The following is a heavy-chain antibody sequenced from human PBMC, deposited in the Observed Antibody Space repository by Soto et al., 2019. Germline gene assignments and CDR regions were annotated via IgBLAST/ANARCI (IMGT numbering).Heavy chain of an antibody. CDR1: GYSISSGHS. D-gene: IGHD6-25*01. Sequence: SETLSLTCAVSGYSISSGHSWGWIRQPPGKGLEWIGSIFHTGSTYYNPSLKSRVTLSVDTSKNQFSLKLSSVTAADTAVYFCATLPRLDGMDVWGQGTTVTVYS. CDR3: ATLPRLDGMDV. CDR2: IFHTGST. J-gene: IGHJ6*02. V-gene: IGHV4-38-2*01.